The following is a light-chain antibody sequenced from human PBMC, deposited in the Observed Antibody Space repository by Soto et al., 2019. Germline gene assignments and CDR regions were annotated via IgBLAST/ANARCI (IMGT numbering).Light chain of an antibody. CDR2: GAS. Sequence: EIVMTQSPATLSVSPGERATLSCRASQSIANRLAWYQQKPGQAPRLLIYGASTRATGVPARFSGSGSGTEFTLTISSLQSEEFAVYYCQPYNNWLSLTFGGGTKLEIK. J-gene: IGKJ4*01. CDR3: QPYNNWLSLT. V-gene: IGKV3-15*01. CDR1: QSIANR.